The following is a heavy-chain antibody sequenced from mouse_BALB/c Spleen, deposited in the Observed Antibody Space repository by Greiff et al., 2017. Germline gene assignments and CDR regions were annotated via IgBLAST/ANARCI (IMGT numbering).Heavy chain of an antibody. CDR2: ISYSGST. CDR1: GVSITSCY. CDR3: ARGDYRPWFAY. D-gene: IGHD2-14*01. Sequence: EVMLVESGPSLVKPSQTLSLTCSVTGVSITSCYWNWIRKSPGNKLEYMGYISYSGSTYYNPSLKRRISITRDTSKNQYYLQLNSVTTEDTATYYCARGDYRPWFAYWGQGTLVTVSA. V-gene: IGHV3-8*02. J-gene: IGHJ3*01.